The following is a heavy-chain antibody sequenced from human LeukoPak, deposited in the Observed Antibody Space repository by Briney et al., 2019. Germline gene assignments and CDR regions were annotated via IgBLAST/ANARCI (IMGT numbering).Heavy chain of an antibody. V-gene: IGHV1-69*13. D-gene: IGHD6-6*01. CDR2: IIPIFGTA. Sequence: GASVKVSCKASGGTFSSYAISWVRQAPGQGLEWMGGIIPIFGTANYAQKFQGRVTITADESTSTAYMELSSLRSEDTAVYHCAVEYSSSSDYYYYMDVWGKGTTVTVSS. J-gene: IGHJ6*03. CDR1: GGTFSSYA. CDR3: AVEYSSSSDYYYYMDV.